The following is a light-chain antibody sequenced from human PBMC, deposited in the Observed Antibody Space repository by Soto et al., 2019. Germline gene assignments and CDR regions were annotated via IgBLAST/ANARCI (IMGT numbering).Light chain of an antibody. Sequence: EFLWTQSIGTMSLSPGSRSTTSRMDSQTVRNNYLAWYQQKPGQAHRLLIYDAYSRATGIKDRFSGGGSGTDFTLTIRRMEPEDFAVYYCQQFSSYQLTFGEGTQLDIK. V-gene: IGKV3-20*01. J-gene: IGKJ4*01. CDR2: DAY. CDR1: QTVRNNY. CDR3: QQFSSYQLT.